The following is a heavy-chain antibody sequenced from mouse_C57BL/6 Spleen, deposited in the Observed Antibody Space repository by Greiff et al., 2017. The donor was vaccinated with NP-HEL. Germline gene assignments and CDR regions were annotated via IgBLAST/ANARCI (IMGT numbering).Heavy chain of an antibody. D-gene: IGHD2-4*01. CDR2: ISSGGSYT. V-gene: IGHV5-6*02. Sequence: EVKLVESGGDLVKPGGSLKLSCAASGFTFSSYGMSWVRQTPDKRLEWVATISSGGSYTYYPDSVKGRFTISRYNAKNTLYLQMSSLKSEDTAMYYCARRDYDGTYYFDYWGQGTTLTVSS. CDR1: GFTFSSYG. CDR3: ARRDYDGTYYFDY. J-gene: IGHJ2*01.